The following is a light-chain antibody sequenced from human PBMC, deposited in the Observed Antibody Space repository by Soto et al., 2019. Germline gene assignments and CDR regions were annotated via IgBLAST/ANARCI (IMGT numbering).Light chain of an antibody. CDR3: QQYGSSSNT. CDR1: QTVSSDY. Sequence: LTQSPGTRSVSPGERVTLSCRASQTVSSDYLAWYQQKPGQAPRLLIYGASRRATGIPDRFTGGGSRADFTLTISRREPEYFAVYYCQQYGSSSNTFGQGTKVEI. J-gene: IGKJ2*01. CDR2: GAS. V-gene: IGKV3-20*01.